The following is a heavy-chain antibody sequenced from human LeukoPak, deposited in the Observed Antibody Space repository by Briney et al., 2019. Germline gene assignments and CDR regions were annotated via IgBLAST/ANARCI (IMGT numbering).Heavy chain of an antibody. J-gene: IGHJ4*02. CDR2: IDPNTGGT. CDR3: ASLYDIVGTTVDY. CDR1: GYTFTNYY. D-gene: IGHD1-26*01. Sequence: ASVKVSCKTSGYTFTNYYIHWVRQAPGQGLEWMRRIDPNTGGTKSAKNFQGRVTMTRDTSISTAYMALSGLRSDDTAVYYCASLYDIVGTTVDYWGQGTLVTVSS. V-gene: IGHV1-2*06.